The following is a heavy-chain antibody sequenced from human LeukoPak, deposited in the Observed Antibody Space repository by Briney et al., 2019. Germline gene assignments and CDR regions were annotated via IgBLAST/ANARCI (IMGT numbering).Heavy chain of an antibody. CDR2: IYYSGST. Sequence: SETLSLTCTVSGGSISSSSYYWGWIRQPPGKGLEWIGSIYYSGSTYYNPSLKSRVTISVDTSKNQFSLKLSSVTAADTAVYYCARDSPLYCSGGSCYSDYWGQGTLVTVSS. D-gene: IGHD2-15*01. CDR3: ARDSPLYCSGGSCYSDY. V-gene: IGHV4-39*07. CDR1: GGSISSSSYY. J-gene: IGHJ4*02.